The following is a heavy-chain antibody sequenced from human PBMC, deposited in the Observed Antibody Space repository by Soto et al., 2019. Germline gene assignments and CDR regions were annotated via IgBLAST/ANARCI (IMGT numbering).Heavy chain of an antibody. CDR1: GGSISSGGYY. D-gene: IGHD3-22*01. CDR2: IYYSGST. V-gene: IGHV4-31*03. CDR3: AREGRRYYYDSSGYYYFDY. J-gene: IGHJ4*02. Sequence: QVQLQESGPGLVKPSQTLSLTCTVSGGSISSGGYYWSWIRQHPGKGLEWIGYIYYSGSTYYNPSLKSRVTISVDTSKNQFSLKLSSVTAADTAVYYCAREGRRYYYDSSGYYYFDYRGQGTLVTVSS.